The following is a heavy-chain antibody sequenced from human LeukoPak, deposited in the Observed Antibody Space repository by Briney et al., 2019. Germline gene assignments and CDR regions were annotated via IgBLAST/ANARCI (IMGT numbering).Heavy chain of an antibody. CDR3: ATSEAIVVVPAAPPLDY. CDR2: ISYDGSNK. Sequence: GGSLRLSCAASGFTFSSYAMHWVRQAPGKGLEWVAVISYDGSNKYYADSVKGRFTISRDNSKNTLYLQMNSLRAEDTAVYYCATSEAIVVVPAAPPLDYWGQGTLVTVSS. J-gene: IGHJ4*02. V-gene: IGHV3-30*04. CDR1: GFTFSSYA. D-gene: IGHD2-2*01.